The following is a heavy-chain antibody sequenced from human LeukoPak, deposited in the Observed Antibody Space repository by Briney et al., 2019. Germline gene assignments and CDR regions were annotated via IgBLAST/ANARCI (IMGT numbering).Heavy chain of an antibody. CDR1: GYTFTSYY. D-gene: IGHD2-8*02. V-gene: IGHV1-46*01. CDR3: ASEFTGWFDP. Sequence: ASVKVPYKASGYTFTSYYMHWVRQAPGQGLEWMGIINPSGGSTSYAQKFQGRVTMTRDTSTSTVYMELSSLRSEDTAVYYCASEFTGWFDPWGQGTLVTVSS. CDR2: INPSGGST. J-gene: IGHJ5*02.